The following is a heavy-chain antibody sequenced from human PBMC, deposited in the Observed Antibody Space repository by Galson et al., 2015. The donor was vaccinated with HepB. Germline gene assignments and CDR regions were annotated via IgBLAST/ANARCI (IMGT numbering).Heavy chain of an antibody. J-gene: IGHJ3*02. Sequence: SLRLSCAASGFTFSSYAMSWVRQAPGKGLEWVSAISGSGGSTYYADSVKGRFTISRDNSKNTLYLQMNSLRAEDTAVYYCAKGLANDYGDYFSAFDTWGQGTMVTVSS. V-gene: IGHV3-23*01. CDR1: GFTFSSYA. CDR3: AKGLANDYGDYFSAFDT. CDR2: ISGSGGST. D-gene: IGHD4-17*01.